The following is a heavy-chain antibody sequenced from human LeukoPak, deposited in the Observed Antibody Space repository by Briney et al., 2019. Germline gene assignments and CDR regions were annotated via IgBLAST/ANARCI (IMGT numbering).Heavy chain of an antibody. J-gene: IGHJ4*02. D-gene: IGHD5-12*01. CDR1: GFTFSSYS. V-gene: IGHV3-21*01. Sequence: PGGSLRLSCAASGFTFSSYSMNCVRQAPGKGLEWVSSISSSSSIYYADSVRGRFTISRDNAKNSLYLQMNSLRAEDTAVYYCTSYSGLDNWGQGTLVTVSS. CDR3: TSYSGLDN. CDR2: ISSSSSI.